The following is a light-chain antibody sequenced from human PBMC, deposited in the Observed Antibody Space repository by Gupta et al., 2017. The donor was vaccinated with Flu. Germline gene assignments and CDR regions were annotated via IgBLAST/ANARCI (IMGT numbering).Light chain of an antibody. CDR3: QQYDNYSKKT. CDR2: KAS. V-gene: IGKV1-5*03. Sequence: DIQMTPSPSTLSASVGDSVTITCRASQNISSWLGWYQQKPGKAPKNLIYKASILQRGVPSRFSSSGSGTEFTLTISSLQPDEFATYYCQQYDNYSKKTFGQGTKVEIK. CDR1: QNISSW. J-gene: IGKJ1*01.